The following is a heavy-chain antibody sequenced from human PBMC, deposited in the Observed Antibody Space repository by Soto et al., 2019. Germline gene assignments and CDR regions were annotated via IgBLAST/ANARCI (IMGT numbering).Heavy chain of an antibody. CDR1: GYTFASYA. CDR3: ARDPPPPDY. J-gene: IGHJ4*02. V-gene: IGHV1-18*01. Sequence: QVQLVQSGAEVKKPGASVKVSCKASGYTFASYAISWMRQAPGQGLEWMGRISAYNGNTNYAQKLQGRVTMTTDTSTGTADMELRSLISGDTAVYYCARDPPPPDYWGQGTLVTVSS. CDR2: ISAYNGNT.